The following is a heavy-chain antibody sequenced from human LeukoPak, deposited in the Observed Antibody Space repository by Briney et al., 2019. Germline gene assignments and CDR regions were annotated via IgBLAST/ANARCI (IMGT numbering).Heavy chain of an antibody. Sequence: ASVNVSCKASGYTFTGYYMHWVRQAPGQGLEWMGWINPNSGGTNYAQKFQGWVTMTRDTSISTAYMELSRLRSDDTAVYYCARGYYYDSSGTQQIYYFDYWGQGTLVTVSS. V-gene: IGHV1-2*04. J-gene: IGHJ4*02. CDR3: ARGYYYDSSGTQQIYYFDY. CDR2: INPNSGGT. D-gene: IGHD3-22*01. CDR1: GYTFTGYY.